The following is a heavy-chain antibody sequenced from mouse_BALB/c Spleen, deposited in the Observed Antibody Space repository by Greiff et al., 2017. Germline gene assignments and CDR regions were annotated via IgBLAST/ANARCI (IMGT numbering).Heavy chain of an antibody. CDR1: GFTFSSYA. D-gene: IGHD1-1*01. Sequence: EVKVEESGGGLVKPGGSLKLSCAASGFTFSSYAMSWVRQTPEKRLEWVASISSGGSTYYPDSVKGRFTISRDNARNILYLQMSSLRSEDTAMYYCARGGGYYGSWYFEVWGAGTTVTVSS. V-gene: IGHV5-6-5*01. CDR2: ISSGGST. J-gene: IGHJ1*01. CDR3: ARGGGYYGSWYFEV.